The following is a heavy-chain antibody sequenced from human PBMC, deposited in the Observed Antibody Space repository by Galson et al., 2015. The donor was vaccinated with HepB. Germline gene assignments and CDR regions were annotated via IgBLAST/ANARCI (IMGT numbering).Heavy chain of an antibody. D-gene: IGHD6-6*01. V-gene: IGHV2-70*01. CDR1: GFALSSSGMS. CDR2: IDWDDDK. Sequence: PALVKPTQTLTLTCTVSGFALSSSGMSVSWIRQPPGKALEWLALIDWDDDKFYSTSLKTRLTISKVTSKNQVVLTMTNMDPVHTATYYCARIPLALTAARPPYYYYYGLDVWGQGTTVTVSS. CDR3: ARIPLALTAARPPYYYYYGLDV. J-gene: IGHJ6*02.